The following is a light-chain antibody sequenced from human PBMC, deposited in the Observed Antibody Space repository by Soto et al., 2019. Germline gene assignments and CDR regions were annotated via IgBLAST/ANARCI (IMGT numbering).Light chain of an antibody. J-gene: IGLJ1*01. CDR2: GNS. CDR3: QSYDSSLSGYV. CDR1: SSDVGGYNY. V-gene: IGLV1-40*01. Sequence: QSVLSQPASVSGSPGQSITLSCTGTSSDVGGYNYVSWYQQLPGTAPKLLIYGNSNRPSGVPDRFSGSKSGTSASLAITGLQAEDEADYYCQSYDSSLSGYVFGTGTKVT.